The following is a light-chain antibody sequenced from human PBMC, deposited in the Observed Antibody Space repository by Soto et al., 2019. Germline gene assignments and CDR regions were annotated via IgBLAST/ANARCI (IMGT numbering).Light chain of an antibody. CDR1: STNLGAGYD. J-gene: IGLJ3*02. Sequence: QAVVTQPPSVSGAPGQRVTLSCTGKSTNLGAGYDVHWYQQLPGAAPKLVIFGNRNRPSGVPERFSGSKSGTSASLAITGLQAEDEADYYCQAYDYSLTASVFGGGTKLTVL. CDR2: GNR. V-gene: IGLV1-40*01. CDR3: QAYDYSLTASV.